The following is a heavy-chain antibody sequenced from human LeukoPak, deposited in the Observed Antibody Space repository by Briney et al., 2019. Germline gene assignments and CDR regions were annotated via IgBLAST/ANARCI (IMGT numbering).Heavy chain of an antibody. CDR2: INPIGTT. Sequence: SQTLSLTCSVSGGSINSGGNYWTWIRQPAGQGLEWIGRINPIGTTDYNPSLKSRVTISVDTSKNQFSLKLTSVTAADTAVYHCAGGYSYGSGPGYYYGMDVWGQGTTVTVSS. D-gene: IGHD5-18*01. J-gene: IGHJ6*02. V-gene: IGHV4-61*02. CDR1: GGSINSGGNY. CDR3: AGGYSYGSGPGYYYGMDV.